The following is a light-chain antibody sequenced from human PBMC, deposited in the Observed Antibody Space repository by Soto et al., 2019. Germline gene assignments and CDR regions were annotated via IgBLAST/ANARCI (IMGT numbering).Light chain of an antibody. Sequence: DIHMTQSPSSLSASVGYRVTITCQASQNIKNYLNWYQQKPGRAPKLLIYDASNLEAGVPSRLRGSGSGTDFTFTISSLKPEDIATYYCQQYENLPTFGHGTRLEI. CDR2: DAS. V-gene: IGKV1-33*01. CDR3: QQYENLPT. CDR1: QNIKNY. J-gene: IGKJ5*01.